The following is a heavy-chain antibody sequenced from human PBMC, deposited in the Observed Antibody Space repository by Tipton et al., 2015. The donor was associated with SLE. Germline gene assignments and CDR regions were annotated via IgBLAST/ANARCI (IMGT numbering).Heavy chain of an antibody. D-gene: IGHD6-19*01. CDR1: GGSISSGDYY. CDR2: IYYSGST. Sequence: TLSLTCTVSGGSISSGDYYWSWIRQPPGKGLEWIGYIYYSGSTYYNPSLKSRVTISVDTSKNQFSLKLSSVTAADTAVYYCARDSSGWYYFDYWGQGTLVTVSS. V-gene: IGHV4-30-4*01. CDR3: ARDSSGWYYFDY. J-gene: IGHJ4*02.